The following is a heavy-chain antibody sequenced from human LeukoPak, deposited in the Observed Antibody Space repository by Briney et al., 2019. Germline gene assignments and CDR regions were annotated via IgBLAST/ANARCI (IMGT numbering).Heavy chain of an antibody. Sequence: ASQTLSLTCTVSGGSISSGSYYWSWIRQPAGKGLEWIGSIYYNGFTYYNPSLKSRVTISVDTSKNQFSLKLSSVTAADTAVYYCARVDDFWSGNGWFDPWGQGTLVTVSS. CDR2: IYYNGFT. J-gene: IGHJ5*02. CDR3: ARVDDFWSGNGWFDP. V-gene: IGHV4-61*02. D-gene: IGHD3-3*01. CDR1: GGSISSGSYY.